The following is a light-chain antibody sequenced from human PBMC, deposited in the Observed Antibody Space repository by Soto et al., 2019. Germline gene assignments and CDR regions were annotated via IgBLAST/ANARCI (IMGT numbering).Light chain of an antibody. CDR2: AAS. V-gene: IGKV1-39*01. J-gene: IGKJ1*01. Sequence: QVTQSQPYLSGSVGYIVSITCLASQSINSYLNWYQQRPGEAPHLLIYAASSLQSGVPSRFSGSGSGTDFTLTISSLQPEDFACYYCQQCYETPWTFGQVTKVDTK. CDR3: QQCYETPWT. CDR1: QSINSY.